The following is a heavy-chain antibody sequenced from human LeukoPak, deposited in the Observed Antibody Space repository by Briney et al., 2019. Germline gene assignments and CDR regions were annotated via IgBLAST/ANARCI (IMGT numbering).Heavy chain of an antibody. CDR2: ISGSGGNT. CDR1: GFTFSSYA. CDR3: AKDGRINCTNGVCYNDY. D-gene: IGHD2-8*01. Sequence: GGSLRLSCAASGFTFSSYAMSWVRQAPGKGLEWVSAISGSGGNTYYADSVKGRFTISRDNSKNTLYLQMNSLRAEDTAVYYCAKDGRINCTNGVCYNDYWGQGTLVTVSS. J-gene: IGHJ4*02. V-gene: IGHV3-23*01.